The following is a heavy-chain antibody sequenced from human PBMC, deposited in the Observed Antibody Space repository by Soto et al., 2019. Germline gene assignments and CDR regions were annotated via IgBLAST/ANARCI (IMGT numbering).Heavy chain of an antibody. CDR2: IIPIFGTA. CDR1: GGTFSSYA. J-gene: IGHJ1*01. CDR3: ASPPRIAVAGNAEYFQH. D-gene: IGHD6-19*01. V-gene: IGHV1-69*13. Sequence: SVKVSCKASGGTFSSYAISWVRQAPGQGLEWMGGIIPIFGTANYAQKFQGRVTITADESTSTAYMELSSLRSEDTAVYYCASPPRIAVAGNAEYFQHWGQGTLVTVSS.